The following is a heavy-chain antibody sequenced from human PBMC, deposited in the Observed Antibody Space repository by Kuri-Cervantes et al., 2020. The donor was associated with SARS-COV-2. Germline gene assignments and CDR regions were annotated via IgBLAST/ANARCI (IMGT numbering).Heavy chain of an antibody. CDR2: TLYSGSP. D-gene: IGHD3-10*01. V-gene: IGHV4-30-4*01. CDR3: ARYLYGSGSYYNSYYFDY. CDR1: GDSMDSVYYY. J-gene: IGHJ4*02. Sequence: SETLSLTCIVSGDSMDSVYYYWSWIRQPPGKGLEWIGYTLYSGSPYYNPSLKSRLSISVDTSKNQFSLKLSSVTAADTAVYYCARYLYGSGSYYNSYYFDYWGQGTLVTVSS.